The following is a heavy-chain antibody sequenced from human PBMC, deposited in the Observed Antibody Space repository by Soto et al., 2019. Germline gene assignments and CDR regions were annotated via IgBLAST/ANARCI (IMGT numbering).Heavy chain of an antibody. CDR3: AKEVRYILTGSDYYGMDV. J-gene: IGHJ6*02. D-gene: IGHD3-9*01. Sequence: LSFVPSGFKSGSYGMHCVRQAPGKGLEWVANISYDGSNKYYADSVKGRITSSRDNSKNTLYLQMNSLRAEDTAVYYCAKEVRYILTGSDYYGMDVWGQGTTVTVSS. CDR2: ISYDGSNK. V-gene: IGHV3-30*18. CDR1: GFKSGSYG.